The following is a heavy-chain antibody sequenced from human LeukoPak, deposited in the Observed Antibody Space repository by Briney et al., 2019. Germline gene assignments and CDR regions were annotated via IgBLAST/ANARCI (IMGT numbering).Heavy chain of an antibody. V-gene: IGHV1-69*05. CDR3: ARAIFRATVTTELYYYYYMDV. CDR2: IIPIFGTA. J-gene: IGHJ6*03. CDR1: GGTFSSYA. Sequence: SVKVSCKASGGTFSSYAISWVRQAPGQGLEWMGGIIPIFGTANYAQKFQGRVTITTDESTSTAYMELSSLRPEDTAVYYCARAIFRATVTTELYYYYYMDVWGKGTTVTVSS. D-gene: IGHD4-17*01.